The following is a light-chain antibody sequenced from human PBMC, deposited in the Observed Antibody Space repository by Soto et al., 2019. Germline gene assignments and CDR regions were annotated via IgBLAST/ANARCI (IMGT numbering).Light chain of an antibody. CDR1: QSVGNF. CDR3: QQSFTTWP. CDR2: AAS. V-gene: IGKV1-39*01. J-gene: IGKJ1*01. Sequence: DKQLSQSPSSLSASVGDRVTITCRASQSVGNFLNWYQQKPGLPPKYLIYAASNLQSGVPSRFSGSGSGTDFTLTISNLQPEDFATYYCQQSFTTWPFGQGTK.